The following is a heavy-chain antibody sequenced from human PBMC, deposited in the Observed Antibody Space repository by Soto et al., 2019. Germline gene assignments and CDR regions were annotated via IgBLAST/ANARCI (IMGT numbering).Heavy chain of an antibody. D-gene: IGHD3-22*01. J-gene: IGHJ4*02. CDR3: ARGLYYYESSDYSPEY. Sequence: PSETLSLTCAVSGYSISSGYYWGWIRHPPGKGLEWVGTIYHSGTTYSNPSLKSRVTISVDTSKNQFSLKLSSVTAADTAVYYCARGLYYYESSDYSPEYWGLGTMVTVSS. V-gene: IGHV4-38-2*01. CDR2: IYHSGTT. CDR1: GYSISSGYY.